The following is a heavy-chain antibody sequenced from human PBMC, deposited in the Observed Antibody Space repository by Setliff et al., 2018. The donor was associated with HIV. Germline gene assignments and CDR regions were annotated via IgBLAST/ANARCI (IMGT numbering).Heavy chain of an antibody. D-gene: IGHD1-26*01. CDR3: AKRLWEASSGYFLPFDY. Sequence: GGSLRLSCVASGFTFSKYWMSWVRQAPGKGLELVAGIKEDGSTKYYVDSVKGRFTVSRDNAKNSLYLQVNSLRAEDTAVYFCAKRLWEASSGYFLPFDYWGQGTRVTVSS. CDR2: IKEDGSTK. CDR1: GFTFSKYW. V-gene: IGHV3-7*03. J-gene: IGHJ4*02.